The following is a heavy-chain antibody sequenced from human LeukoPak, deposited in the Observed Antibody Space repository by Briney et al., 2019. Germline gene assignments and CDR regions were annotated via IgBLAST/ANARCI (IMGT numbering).Heavy chain of an antibody. CDR3: ARQDVGSGRYDAFDI. Sequence: SETLSLTCTVSGGSTSSSSYDWGWIRQPPGKGLEWIGSIYYSGSTYYNPSLKSRVTISVDTSKNQFSLKLSSVTAADTAVYYCARQDVGSGRYDAFDIWGQGTMVTVSS. CDR1: GGSTSSSSYD. V-gene: IGHV4-39*01. D-gene: IGHD3-10*01. CDR2: IYYSGST. J-gene: IGHJ3*02.